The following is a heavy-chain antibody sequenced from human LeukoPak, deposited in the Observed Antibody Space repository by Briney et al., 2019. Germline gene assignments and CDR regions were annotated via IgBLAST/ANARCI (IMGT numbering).Heavy chain of an antibody. D-gene: IGHD6-13*01. V-gene: IGHV1-18*01. Sequence: ASVKVSCKTSGYTFSNYSITWVRQAPGQGLEWMGWISAYNGDTNYAQQLQGRVTVTTDTSTSTACMELRSLRSDDTAVYYCARSLNSRLIDYWGQGTLVTVSS. CDR1: GYTFSNYS. CDR3: ARSLNSRLIDY. CDR2: ISAYNGDT. J-gene: IGHJ4*02.